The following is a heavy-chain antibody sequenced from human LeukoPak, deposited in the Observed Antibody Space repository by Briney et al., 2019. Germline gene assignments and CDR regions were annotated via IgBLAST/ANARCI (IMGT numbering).Heavy chain of an antibody. D-gene: IGHD5-24*01. CDR3: AREDGDGYNSGYYYGMDV. V-gene: IGHV4-59*01. Sequence: RPSETLSLTCTVSGGSISSYYWSWIRQPPGKGLEWIGYIYYSGSTNYNPSLKSRVTISVDTSKNQFSLKLSSVTAADTAVYYCAREDGDGYNSGYYYGMDVWGQGTTVTVSS. CDR1: GGSISSYY. CDR2: IYYSGST. J-gene: IGHJ6*02.